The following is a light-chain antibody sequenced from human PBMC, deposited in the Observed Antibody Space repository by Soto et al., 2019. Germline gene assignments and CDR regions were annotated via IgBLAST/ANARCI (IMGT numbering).Light chain of an antibody. J-gene: IGKJ4*01. CDR3: QQYYSYPLT. CDR2: AAS. Sequence: AIRMTQSPSSFSASTGDRVTITCRASQGISSYLAWYQQKPGKAPKLLIYAASTLQSGVPSRFSGSGSGTDFTLTSSCLQSEEFATYYCQQYYSYPLTFGGGTKVEIK. CDR1: QGISSY. V-gene: IGKV1-8*01.